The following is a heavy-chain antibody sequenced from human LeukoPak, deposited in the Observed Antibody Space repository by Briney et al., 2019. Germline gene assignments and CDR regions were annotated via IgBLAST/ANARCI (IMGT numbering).Heavy chain of an antibody. J-gene: IGHJ4*02. CDR2: ISYDGSNR. CDR3: ARESLYSGSASSDLDY. CDR1: GFTFSSYG. D-gene: IGHD3-10*01. V-gene: IGHV3-30*03. Sequence: QAGGSLRLSCAASGFTFSSYGMHWVRQAPGKGLEWVAVISYDGSNRYYADSVKGRFTISRDNSKNTLYLQMNSLRAEDTALYYCARESLYSGSASSDLDYWGQGTLVTVSS.